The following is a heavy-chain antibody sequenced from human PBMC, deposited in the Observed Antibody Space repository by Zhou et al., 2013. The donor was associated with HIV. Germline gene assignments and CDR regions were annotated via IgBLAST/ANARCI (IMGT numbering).Heavy chain of an antibody. D-gene: IGHD6-19*01. J-gene: IGHJ6*03. Sequence: QVQLVQSGAEVKKPGASVKVSCKVSGYTLTELLIHWVRQAPGSGLEWMGWISPYNGVTKYAQNFQGRVTMTWDTSISTAYMDLTRLTSDDTAVYYCARALSTRWIGGGFYYMDVWGKGTTVTVS. V-gene: IGHV1-2*02. CDR2: ISPYNGVT. CDR1: GYTLTELL. CDR3: ARALSTRWIGGGFYYMDV.